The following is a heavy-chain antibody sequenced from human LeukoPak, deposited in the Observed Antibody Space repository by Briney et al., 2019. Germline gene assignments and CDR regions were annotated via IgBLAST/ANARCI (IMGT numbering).Heavy chain of an antibody. CDR3: ARRRTVADTVDY. D-gene: IGHD6-19*01. J-gene: IGHJ4*02. V-gene: IGHV4-59*08. CDR2: IYYSGST. Sequence: KSSETLSLTCTVSGGSISSYYWSWIRQPPGKGLEWIGYIYYSGSTNYNPSLKSRVTISVDTSKNQFSLKLSSVTAADTAVYYCARRRTVADTVDYWGQGTLVTVSS. CDR1: GGSISSYY.